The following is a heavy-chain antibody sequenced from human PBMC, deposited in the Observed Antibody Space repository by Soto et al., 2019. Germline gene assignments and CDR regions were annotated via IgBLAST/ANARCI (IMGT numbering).Heavy chain of an antibody. D-gene: IGHD2-2*01. Sequence: GESLKISCAASGFTFSDYYMSWIRQAPGKGLEWVSYITNSGGTIYYADSVKVRFTISRDNAKTSLFLQMNSLRSEDTAVYYCARGNALFDHWGQGTLVTVSS. CDR3: ARGNALFDH. CDR1: GFTFSDYY. V-gene: IGHV3-11*01. CDR2: ITNSGGTI. J-gene: IGHJ4*02.